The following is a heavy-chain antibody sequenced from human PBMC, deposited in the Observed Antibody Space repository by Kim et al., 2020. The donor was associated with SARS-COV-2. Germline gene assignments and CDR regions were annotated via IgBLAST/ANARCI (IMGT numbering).Heavy chain of an antibody. CDR2: IYHSGST. J-gene: IGHJ4*02. D-gene: IGHD5-18*01. Sequence: SETLSLTCAVSGGSISSSNWWSWVRQPPGKGLEWIGEIYHSGSTNYNPSLKSRVTISVDKSKNQFSLKLSSVTAADTAVYYCARDCWYSYGRYFDYWGQGTLVTVSS. V-gene: IGHV4-4*02. CDR3: ARDCWYSYGRYFDY. CDR1: GGSISSSNW.